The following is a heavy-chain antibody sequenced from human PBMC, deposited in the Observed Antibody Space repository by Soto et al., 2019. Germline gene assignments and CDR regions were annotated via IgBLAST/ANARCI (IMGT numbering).Heavy chain of an antibody. D-gene: IGHD2-2*01. CDR1: GGTFSSYA. Sequence: SVKVSCKASGGTFSSYAISWVRQAPGQGLEWMGGIIPIFGTANYAQKFQGRVTITADESTSTAYMELSSLRSEDTAVYYCAGGQNCSSTSCNAAMDVWGQGTTVNVS. CDR3: AGGQNCSSTSCNAAMDV. J-gene: IGHJ6*02. CDR2: IIPIFGTA. V-gene: IGHV1-69*13.